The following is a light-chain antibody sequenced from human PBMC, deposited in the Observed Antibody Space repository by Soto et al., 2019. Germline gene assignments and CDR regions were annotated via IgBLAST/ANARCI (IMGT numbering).Light chain of an antibody. J-gene: IGLJ3*02. CDR2: EVT. CDR3: SSYTTTTTVV. V-gene: IGLV2-14*01. CDR1: SSDVGGYNY. Sequence: QSALTQPASVSGSPGQSITISCTGTSSDVGGYNYVSWYQQHPGKAPKLMIYEVTNRPSGVSNRFSGSKSGNTASLTISGRQAEDEADYYCSSYTTTTTVVFGGVTKLTVL.